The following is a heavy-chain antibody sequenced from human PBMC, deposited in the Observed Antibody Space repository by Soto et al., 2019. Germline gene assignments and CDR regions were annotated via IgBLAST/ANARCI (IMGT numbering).Heavy chain of an antibody. Sequence: PGGSLRLSCAASGFTFSSYAMSWFRQAPGKGLEWVSAITGSGGTTYYADSVKGRFAISRDNSKNTLYLQMNSLRAEDTAVYHCAKARVSDLHCFDNWGQGTLVTISS. D-gene: IGHD2-21*02. V-gene: IGHV3-23*01. CDR3: AKARVSDLHCFDN. J-gene: IGHJ4*02. CDR2: ITGSGGTT. CDR1: GFTFSSYA.